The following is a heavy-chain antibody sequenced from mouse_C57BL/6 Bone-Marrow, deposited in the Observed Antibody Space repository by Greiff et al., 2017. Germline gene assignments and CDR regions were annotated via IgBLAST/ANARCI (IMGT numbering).Heavy chain of an antibody. CDR1: GFNIKDDY. Sequence: EVQLQQSGAELVRPGASVKLSCTASGFNIKDDYMHWVKQRPEQGLAWIGGIDPENGDTEYASKFQGKATITADTSSNTAYLQLSSLTSEDTAVYYCTIYYPTFDYWGQGTTLTVSS. CDR2: IDPENGDT. D-gene: IGHD2-1*01. J-gene: IGHJ2*01. V-gene: IGHV14-4*01. CDR3: TIYYPTFDY.